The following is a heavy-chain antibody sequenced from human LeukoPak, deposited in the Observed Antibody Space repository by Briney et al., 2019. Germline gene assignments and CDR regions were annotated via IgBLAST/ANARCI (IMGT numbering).Heavy chain of an antibody. J-gene: IGHJ4*02. CDR1: GGSISPYY. CDR3: ARSDYYGSCDH. CDR2: SYYSGGT. V-gene: IGHV4-59*01. D-gene: IGHD3-10*01. Sequence: SETLSLTCTVSGGSISPYYWSWIRQPPGQGLEWIGYSYYSGGTTYNPSLKSRVTISVDTSKNQFSLKLRSVTAADTAVYFCARSDYYGSCDHWGQGTLVTVSS.